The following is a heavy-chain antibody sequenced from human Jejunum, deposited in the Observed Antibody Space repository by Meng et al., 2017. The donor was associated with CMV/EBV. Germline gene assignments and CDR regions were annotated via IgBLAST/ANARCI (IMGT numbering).Heavy chain of an antibody. J-gene: IGHJ5*02. Sequence: VQLHESGPGLLKPSGSLSLPCPVSVGSISNYYWSWIRQPPGKGLEWVGYIYKSGSTSYNPSLKSRVTISVDTSKNQISLKLSSVTAADTAVYYCARVPVGGTTWYWFDPWGQGTLVTVSS. V-gene: IGHV4-59*01. D-gene: IGHD1-26*01. CDR3: ARVPVGGTTWYWFDP. CDR2: IYKSGST. CDR1: VGSISNYY.